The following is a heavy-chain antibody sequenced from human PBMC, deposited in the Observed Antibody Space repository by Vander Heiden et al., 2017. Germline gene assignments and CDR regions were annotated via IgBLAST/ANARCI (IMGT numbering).Heavy chain of an antibody. CDR3: SLKYYYDSSGFSHFDY. CDR1: GFTFGAYA. D-gene: IGHD3-22*01. CDR2: IGSKAYGGTT. Sequence: QLVESGGGLVKPGRSRRLYCTAYGFTFGAYAMSWFRQAPGKGLEWVGFIGSKAYGGTTEYAASVKGRFTISRDDSKSIAYLQMNSLKTEDTAVYYCSLKYYYDSSGFSHFDYWGQGTLVTVSS. V-gene: IGHV3-49*05. J-gene: IGHJ4*02.